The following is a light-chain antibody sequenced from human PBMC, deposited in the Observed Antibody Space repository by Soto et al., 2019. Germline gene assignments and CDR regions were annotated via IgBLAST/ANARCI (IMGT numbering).Light chain of an antibody. CDR1: ESISSSY. Sequence: EIVLTQSPGTLSLSPGERATLSCRASESISSSYLVWYQQKPGQAPRLLIHGASNRATGTPDRFSVSGSGTDFTLTISGLEPEDFAVYYCQQFAGSPYTFGQGAKLEIK. J-gene: IGKJ2*01. CDR2: GAS. CDR3: QQFAGSPYT. V-gene: IGKV3-20*01.